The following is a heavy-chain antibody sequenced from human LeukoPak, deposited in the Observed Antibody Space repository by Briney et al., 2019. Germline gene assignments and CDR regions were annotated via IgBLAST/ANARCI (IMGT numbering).Heavy chain of an antibody. V-gene: IGHV4-39*07. Sequence: PSETLSLTCTVSGGSISSSSYYWGWIRQPPGKGLEWIGSIYYSGSTYYNPSLKSRVTISVDTSKNQFSLKLSSVTAADTAVYYCARAATYYYDSSGYYFLYYFDYWGQGTLVTVSS. CDR3: ARAATYYYDSSGYYFLYYFDY. J-gene: IGHJ4*02. CDR2: IYYSGST. D-gene: IGHD3-22*01. CDR1: GGSISSSSYY.